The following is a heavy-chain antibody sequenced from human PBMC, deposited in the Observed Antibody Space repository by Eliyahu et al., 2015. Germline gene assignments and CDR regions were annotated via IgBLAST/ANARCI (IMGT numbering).Heavy chain of an antibody. CDR1: GFHFSNFW. Sequence: EVQLVQSGGGLVQPGGSXXLSFAAXGFHFSNFWMTWVRQAPGKGLQWVANINQDGDERYHVDSVKGRFAISRDNAKNSLFLQMNSLTAEDTAVYYCARDLARDYWGLGTLVTVSS. V-gene: IGHV3-7*01. CDR2: INQDGDER. CDR3: ARDLARDY. J-gene: IGHJ4*02.